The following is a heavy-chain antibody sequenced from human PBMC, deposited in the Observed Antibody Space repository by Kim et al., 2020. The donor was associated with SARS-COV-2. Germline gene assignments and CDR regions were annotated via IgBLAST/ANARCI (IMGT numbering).Heavy chain of an antibody. CDR3: ARGVGQMATSYYFDY. CDR2: INHSGST. Sequence: SETLSLTCAVYGGSFSGYYWSWIRQPPGKGLEWIGEINHSGSTNYNPSLKSRVTISVDTSKNQFSLKLSSVTAADTAVYYCARGVGQMATSYYFDYWGQGTLVTVSS. V-gene: IGHV4-34*01. J-gene: IGHJ4*02. D-gene: IGHD5-12*01. CDR1: GGSFSGYY.